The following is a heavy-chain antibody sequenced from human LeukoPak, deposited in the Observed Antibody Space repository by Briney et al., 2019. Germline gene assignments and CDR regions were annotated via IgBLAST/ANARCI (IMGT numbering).Heavy chain of an antibody. Sequence: ASVKVSCKASGYSFTGHYIHWERQVPGQGLEWMGWINPNGGGTSFAQKFQGRVTMTRDTSITTAFMELSSLRSDDTAVYYCARDADCTSTSCYVGYWGQGTLVTVSP. V-gene: IGHV1-2*02. CDR1: GYSFTGHY. CDR2: INPNGGGT. CDR3: ARDADCTSTSCYVGY. J-gene: IGHJ4*02. D-gene: IGHD2-2*01.